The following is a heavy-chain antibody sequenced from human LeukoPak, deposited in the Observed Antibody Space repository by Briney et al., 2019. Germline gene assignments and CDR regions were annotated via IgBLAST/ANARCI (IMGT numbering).Heavy chain of an antibody. CDR3: ARDPYDSRGNPLDY. D-gene: IGHD3-22*01. CDR2: INPNSGGT. Sequence: GASVKVSCKASGYTFTCYYMHWVRQAPRQGLEWMGWINPNSGGTNYAQKFQGRVTMTRDTSISTAYMELSRLRSDDTAVYYCARDPYDSRGNPLDYWGQGTLVTVSS. CDR1: GYTFTCYY. J-gene: IGHJ4*02. V-gene: IGHV1-2*02.